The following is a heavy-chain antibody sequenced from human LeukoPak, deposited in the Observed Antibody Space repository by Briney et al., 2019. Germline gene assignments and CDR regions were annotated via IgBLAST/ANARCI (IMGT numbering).Heavy chain of an antibody. V-gene: IGHV3-30*03. Sequence: GRSLRLSCAASGFTFSSYGMHWVRQAPGKGLEWVAVISYDGSNKYYADSVKGRFTISRDNSKNTLYLQMNSLRAEDTAVYYCARDLNDYYGSGSSYNWFDPRGQGTLVTVSS. D-gene: IGHD3-10*01. CDR1: GFTFSSYG. J-gene: IGHJ5*02. CDR3: ARDLNDYYGSGSSYNWFDP. CDR2: ISYDGSNK.